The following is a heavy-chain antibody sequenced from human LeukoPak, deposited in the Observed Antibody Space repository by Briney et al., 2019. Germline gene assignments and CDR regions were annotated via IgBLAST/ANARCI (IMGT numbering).Heavy chain of an antibody. J-gene: IGHJ4*02. CDR3: AKGGNYGGNSRLNY. CDR2: IGAGGTFT. Sequence: GGSLRLSCTASGFTFSSYAMNWVRQAPGKGLEWVSGIGAGGTFTYYADSVKGRFTISRDNSKNSLYLQMNSLRTEDTALYYCAKGGNYGGNSRLNYWGQGTLVTVSS. CDR1: GFTFSSYA. V-gene: IGHV3-23*01. D-gene: IGHD4-23*01.